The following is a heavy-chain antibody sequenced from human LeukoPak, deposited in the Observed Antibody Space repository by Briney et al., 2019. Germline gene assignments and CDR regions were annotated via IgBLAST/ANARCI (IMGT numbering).Heavy chain of an antibody. CDR2: INHSGST. J-gene: IGHJ6*02. CDR3: ARGQAHPYYYYYYGMDV. V-gene: IGHV4-34*01. Sequence: PSETLSLTCAVYGGSFSGYYWSWIRQPPGKGLKWIGEINHSGSTNYNPSLKSRVTISVDTSKNQFSLKLSSVTAADTAVYYCARGQAHPYYYYYYGMDVWGQGTTVTVSS. CDR1: GGSFSGYY.